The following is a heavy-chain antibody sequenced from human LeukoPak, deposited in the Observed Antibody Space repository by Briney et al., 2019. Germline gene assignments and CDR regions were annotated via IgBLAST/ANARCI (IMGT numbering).Heavy chain of an antibody. Sequence: ASVKVSCKASGYTFTGYYMHWVRQAPGQGLEWMGWINPNSGGTNYAQKFQGWVTMTRDTSISTAYMELSRLRSDDTAVYYCARNNCSSTSCYSRAFQHWGQGTLVTVSS. CDR2: INPNSGGT. CDR1: GYTFTGYY. D-gene: IGHD2-2*01. V-gene: IGHV1-2*04. J-gene: IGHJ1*01. CDR3: ARNNCSSTSCYSRAFQH.